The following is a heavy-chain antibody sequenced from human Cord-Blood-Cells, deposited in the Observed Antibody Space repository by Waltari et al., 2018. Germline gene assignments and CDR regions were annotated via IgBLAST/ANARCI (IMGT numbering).Heavy chain of an antibody. D-gene: IGHD2-2*01. CDR3: ARSRNASWIHNDFAY. CDR2: IKLRGSP. V-gene: IGHV4-34*01. CDR1: GGSFSGYY. J-gene: IGHJ4*02. Sequence: QVQLQQRGAGLLKPSETLSLTCAVYGGSFSGYYWRWIRQSPGKGPEWIGEIKLRGSPNYNPSLKSRVPISVDTSKNQFSLQLSSVTAADTAVYYCARSRNASWIHNDFAYWGQGTLVTVSS.